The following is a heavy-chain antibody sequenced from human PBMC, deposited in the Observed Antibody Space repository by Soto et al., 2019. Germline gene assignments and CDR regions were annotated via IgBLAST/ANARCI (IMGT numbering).Heavy chain of an antibody. CDR3: AKEWVYDTSGWSFDY. J-gene: IGHJ4*02. D-gene: IGHD3-22*01. Sequence: VAVISDDGSNKYYADSLKGRFTISRDNSKNTLYLQMNSLRAEDTAVYYCAKEWVYDTSGWSFDYWGQGTLVTVSS. CDR2: ISDDGSNK. V-gene: IGHV3-30*18.